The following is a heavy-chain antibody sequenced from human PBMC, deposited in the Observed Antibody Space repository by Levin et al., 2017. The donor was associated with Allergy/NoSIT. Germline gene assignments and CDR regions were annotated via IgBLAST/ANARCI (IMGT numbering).Heavy chain of an antibody. CDR1: GFTVYNNY. V-gene: IGHV3-66*01. J-gene: IGHJ4*02. CDR3: AGYTAGEH. CDR2: IYSGGNT. Sequence: PGGSLRLSCAASGFTVYNNYMTWVRQAPGKGLEWVSLIYSGGNTRYADSLKGRFTISRDSSKNTLYLQMNSLRVEDTAVYYCAGYTAGEHWGQGALVVVSS. D-gene: IGHD5-18*01.